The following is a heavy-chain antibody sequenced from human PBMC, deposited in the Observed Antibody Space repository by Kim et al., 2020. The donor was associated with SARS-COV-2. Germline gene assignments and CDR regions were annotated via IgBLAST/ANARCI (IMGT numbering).Heavy chain of an antibody. Sequence: SETLSLTCTVSGGSISSSSYYWGWIRQPPGKGLEWIGSIYYSGSTYYKPSLKSRVTISVDTSKNQFSLKLSTVTAADAAVYYCASRVVFITVLEGWYFDLWGRGTLVTVSS. CDR3: ASRVVFITVLEGWYFDL. J-gene: IGHJ2*01. CDR2: IYYSGST. CDR1: GGSISSSSYY. V-gene: IGHV4-39*01. D-gene: IGHD3-22*01.